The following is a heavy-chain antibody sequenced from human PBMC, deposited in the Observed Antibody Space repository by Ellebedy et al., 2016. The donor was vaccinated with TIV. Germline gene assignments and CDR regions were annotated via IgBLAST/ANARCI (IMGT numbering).Heavy chain of an antibody. Sequence: GGSLRLSCVASGFTLDDYGMTWVRQAPGKGLEWVSVINSGGTTDYADSVKGRFTISRDNSKNSLYLQMNSLRDEDTAVYYCARDSMVRGAISRVGYFDYWGQGTLVTVSS. J-gene: IGHJ4*02. V-gene: IGHV3-66*01. CDR2: INSGGTT. CDR3: ARDSMVRGAISRVGYFDY. CDR1: GFTLDDYG. D-gene: IGHD3-10*01.